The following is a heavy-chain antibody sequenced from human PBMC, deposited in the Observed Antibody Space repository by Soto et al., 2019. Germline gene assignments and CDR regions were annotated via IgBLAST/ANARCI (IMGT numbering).Heavy chain of an antibody. Sequence: QVQLQESGPGLVKPSQTLSLTCTVSGGSISSGDYYWSWIRQHPGKGLEWIGYIHNSGTTYYIPPLKSRVTMSVDTSKNQLSLKLTSVTAADTAMYYCARGVTFGGVIAPRFDPWGQGTLVTVSS. CDR1: GGSISSGDYY. J-gene: IGHJ5*02. V-gene: IGHV4-31*03. CDR3: ARGVTFGGVIAPRFDP. CDR2: IHNSGTT. D-gene: IGHD3-16*02.